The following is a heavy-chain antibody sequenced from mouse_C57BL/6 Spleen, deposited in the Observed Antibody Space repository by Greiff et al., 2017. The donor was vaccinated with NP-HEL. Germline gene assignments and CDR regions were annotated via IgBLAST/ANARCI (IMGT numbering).Heavy chain of an antibody. CDR1: GYTFTDYY. J-gene: IGHJ2*01. Sequence: QVQLQQSGAELVRPGASVKLSCKASGYTFTDYYINWVKQRPGQGLEWIARIYPGSGNTYYNEKFKGKATLTAEKSSSTAYMQLSSLTSEDSAVYCCARYGNSYYFDYWGQGTTLTVSS. D-gene: IGHD2-1*01. V-gene: IGHV1-76*01. CDR3: ARYGNSYYFDY. CDR2: IYPGSGNT.